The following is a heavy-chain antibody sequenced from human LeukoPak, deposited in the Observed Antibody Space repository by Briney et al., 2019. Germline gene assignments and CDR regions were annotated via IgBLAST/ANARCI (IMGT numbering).Heavy chain of an antibody. D-gene: IGHD2-15*01. J-gene: IGHJ4*02. CDR1: GGSFSGYY. Sequence: SETLSLTCAVYGGSFSGYYWSWIRQPPGKGLEWIGEINHSGSTNYNPSLKSRVTISVDTSKNQFSLKLSSVTAADTAVYYCALRYCSGGSCCPFDYWGQGTLVTVSS. V-gene: IGHV4-34*01. CDR2: INHSGST. CDR3: ALRYCSGGSCCPFDY.